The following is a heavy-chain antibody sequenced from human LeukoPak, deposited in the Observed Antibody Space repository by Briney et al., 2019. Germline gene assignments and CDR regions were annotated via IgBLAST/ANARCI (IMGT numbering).Heavy chain of an antibody. V-gene: IGHV3-23*01. D-gene: IGHD1-14*01. J-gene: IGHJ4*02. Sequence: GGSLRLSCAASGFAFSSYAMSWVRQAPGKGLEWVSAINGRGGTTYYADAVKGRFIFSIDTSKNTLYVHMNSLRAEDTAVYYFAKKWRGLPDEPFDYWGQGTLVTVSS. CDR3: AKKWRGLPDEPFDY. CDR2: INGRGGTT. CDR1: GFAFSSYA.